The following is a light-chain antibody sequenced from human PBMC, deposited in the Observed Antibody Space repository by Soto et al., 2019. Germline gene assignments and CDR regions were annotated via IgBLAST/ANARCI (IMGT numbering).Light chain of an antibody. Sequence: QSVLTQPPSVSGAPGQRVTISCTGSNSNIGAGFAVHWYQQLPGTAPKLLIHGNNNRPSGVPDRFSGSKSGTSGSLAISGLQSEDEADYYCAAWDDSLNGWVFGGGTKLTVL. V-gene: IGLV1-40*01. CDR2: GNN. CDR3: AAWDDSLNGWV. J-gene: IGLJ3*02. CDR1: NSNIGAGFA.